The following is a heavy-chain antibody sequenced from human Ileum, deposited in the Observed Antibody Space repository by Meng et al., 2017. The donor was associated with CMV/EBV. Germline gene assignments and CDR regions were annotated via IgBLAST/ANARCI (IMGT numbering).Heavy chain of an antibody. D-gene: IGHD5-24*01. CDR2: INHSGST. CDR3: ARGRRDGYNNPPLDY. CDR1: GGYFGGYY. V-gene: IGHV4-34*01. J-gene: IGHJ4*02. Sequence: QQVGAVVLKPSDTLSLIVAGYGGYFGGYYWSWIRTRPGKGLECSGKINHSGSTNYNPSLKSRVTISVDPSKNQFSLKLSSVTAADTAVYYCARGRRDGYNNPPLDYWGQGTLVTVSS.